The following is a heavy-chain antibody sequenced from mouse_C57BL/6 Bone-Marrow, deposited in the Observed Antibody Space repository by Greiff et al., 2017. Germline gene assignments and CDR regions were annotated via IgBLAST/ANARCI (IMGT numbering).Heavy chain of an antibody. J-gene: IGHJ1*03. D-gene: IGHD1-3*01. CDR3: TPKRPYFDV. CDR1: GFNIKDDY. CDR2: IDPENGDT. Sequence: DVQLVESGAELVRPGASVKLSCTASGFNIKDDYMHWVKQRPEQGLEWIGWIDPENGDTEYASKFQGKATITADTSSNTAYLQLSSLTSEDTAVYYCTPKRPYFDVWGTGTTVTVSS. V-gene: IGHV14-4*01.